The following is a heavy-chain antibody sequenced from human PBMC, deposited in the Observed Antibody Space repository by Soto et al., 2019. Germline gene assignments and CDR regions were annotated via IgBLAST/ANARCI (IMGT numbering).Heavy chain of an antibody. D-gene: IGHD2-2*01. V-gene: IGHV5-51*01. Sequence: WVRKKSGNRTNPIGIISPGDSDTRYSPSFQGQVTISADKSISTAYLQWSSLKASDTAMYYCARLHPQCCSRISCYSRGFDPWGQGILVTV. J-gene: IGHJ5*02. CDR2: ISPGDSDT. CDR3: ARLHPQCCSRISCYSRGFDP.